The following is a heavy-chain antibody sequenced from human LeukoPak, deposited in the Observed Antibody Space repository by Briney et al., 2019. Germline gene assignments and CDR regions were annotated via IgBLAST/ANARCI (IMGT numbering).Heavy chain of an antibody. CDR2: IYTSGST. D-gene: IGHD2-21*02. J-gene: IGHJ4*02. V-gene: IGHV4-4*07. Sequence: PSETLSLTCTVSGGSISSYYWSWIRQPAGKGLEWIGRIYTSGSTNYNPSLKSRVTMSVDTSKNQFSLKLSSVTAADTAVYYCARSACGGDCYDNFDYWGQGTLVTVSS. CDR3: ARSACGGDCYDNFDY. CDR1: GGSISSYY.